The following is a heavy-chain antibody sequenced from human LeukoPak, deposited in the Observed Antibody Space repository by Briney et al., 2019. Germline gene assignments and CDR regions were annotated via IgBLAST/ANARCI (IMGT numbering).Heavy chain of an antibody. D-gene: IGHD3-22*01. Sequence: GGSLRLSCAASGFTFSSYWMSWVRQAPGKGLEWVSAISGSGGSTYYADSVKGRFTISRDNSKNTLYLQMNSLRAEDTAVYYCAKSDYYDSSGYFDAFDIWGQGTMVTVSS. CDR3: AKSDYYDSSGYFDAFDI. CDR1: GFTFSSYW. J-gene: IGHJ3*02. CDR2: ISGSGGST. V-gene: IGHV3-23*01.